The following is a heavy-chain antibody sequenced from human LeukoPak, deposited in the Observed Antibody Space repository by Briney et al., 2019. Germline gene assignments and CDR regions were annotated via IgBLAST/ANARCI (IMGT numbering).Heavy chain of an antibody. CDR2: IIPIFGTA. V-gene: IGHV1-69*05. CDR1: GGTFSSYA. CDR3: ARGVWQTLHSAYYHYYMDV. D-gene: IGHD6-6*01. J-gene: IGHJ6*03. Sequence: ASVKVSCKASGGTFSSYAISWVRQAPGQGLEWMGGIIPIFGTANYAQKFQGRVTITTDESTSTAYMELSSLRSEDTAVYYCARGVWQTLHSAYYHYYMDVWGKGTTVTVSS.